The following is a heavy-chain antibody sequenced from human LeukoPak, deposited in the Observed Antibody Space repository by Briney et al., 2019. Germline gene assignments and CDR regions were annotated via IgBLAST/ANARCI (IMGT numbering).Heavy chain of an antibody. Sequence: PGRCLRLSCAASVFTFTSNGMHWVRAALGTGLGWVAVIWYVGSNKYYVESLKGRFPISRDNSKNRLDQEMNILLADGRTVYYCARAASLWNPESIDYWGQGTLVTVSS. CDR3: ARAASLWNPESIDY. CDR1: VFTFTSNG. CDR2: IWYVGSNK. J-gene: IGHJ4*02. D-gene: IGHD1-1*01. V-gene: IGHV3-33*01.